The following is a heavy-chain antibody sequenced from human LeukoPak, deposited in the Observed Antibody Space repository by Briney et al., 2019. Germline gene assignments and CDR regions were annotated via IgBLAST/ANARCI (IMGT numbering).Heavy chain of an antibody. CDR1: GGSISSSSYY. D-gene: IGHD3-10*01. CDR3: ARFPLRKGSGSYWVY. J-gene: IGHJ4*02. CDR2: IYYSGST. Sequence: SETLSLTCTVSGGSISSSSYYWGWIRQPPGKGLEWIGSIYYSGSTYYNPPLKSRVTISVDTSKNQFSLKLSSVTAADTAVYYCARFPLRKGSGSYWVYWGQGTLVTVSS. V-gene: IGHV4-39*07.